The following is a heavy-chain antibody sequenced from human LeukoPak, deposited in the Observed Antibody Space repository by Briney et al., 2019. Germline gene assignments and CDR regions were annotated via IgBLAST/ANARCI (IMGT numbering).Heavy chain of an antibody. Sequence: GASVKVSCKASGGTFSSYAISWVRQAPGQGLEWMGRIIPILGIANYAQKFQGRVTITADKSTSTAYMELSSLRSEDTAVYYCARVGQQLAGLDYWGPGTLVTVSS. CDR3: ARVGQQLAGLDY. CDR1: GGTFSSYA. CDR2: IIPILGIA. D-gene: IGHD6-13*01. J-gene: IGHJ4*02. V-gene: IGHV1-69*04.